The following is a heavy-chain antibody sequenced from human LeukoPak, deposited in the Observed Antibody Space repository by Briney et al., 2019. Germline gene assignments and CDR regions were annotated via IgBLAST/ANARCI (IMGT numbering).Heavy chain of an antibody. Sequence: PSGTLSLTCAVYGGSITGYYWSWIRQTPGRGLEWVGEIHYTGATSYNPSLKSRATISTDTSKNQFSLRLSSVTAADTAVYYCARGNILTGYCFDFWGQGALVTVSS. CDR2: IHYTGAT. CDR3: ARGNILTGYCFDF. D-gene: IGHD3-9*01. CDR1: GGSITGYY. V-gene: IGHV4-34*01. J-gene: IGHJ4*02.